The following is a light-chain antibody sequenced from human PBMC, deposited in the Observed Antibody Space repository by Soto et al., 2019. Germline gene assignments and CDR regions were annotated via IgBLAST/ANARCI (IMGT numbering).Light chain of an antibody. V-gene: IGKV3-11*01. CDR1: QSVSSY. J-gene: IGKJ4*01. Sequence: EIVLTQSPGTVSLSPGERATLSCRASQSVSSYLAWYQQKPGQAPRLLIYDASNRATGIPARFSGSGSGTDFTLTISSLEPEDFAVYYCQQRSNWPLTFGGGTKVDIK. CDR2: DAS. CDR3: QQRSNWPLT.